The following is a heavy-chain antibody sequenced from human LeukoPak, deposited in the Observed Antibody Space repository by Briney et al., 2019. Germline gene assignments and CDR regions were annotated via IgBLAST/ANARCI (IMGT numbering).Heavy chain of an antibody. J-gene: IGHJ3*02. Sequence: SETLSLTCAVYGGSFSGYYWSWIRQPPGKGLEWIGEINHSGSTNYNPSLKSRVTISVDTSKNQFSLKLSSVTAADTAVYYCARRDYGRQWLIWGQGTMVTVSS. CDR2: INHSGST. D-gene: IGHD6-19*01. CDR3: ARRDYGRQWLI. V-gene: IGHV4-34*01. CDR1: GGSFSGYY.